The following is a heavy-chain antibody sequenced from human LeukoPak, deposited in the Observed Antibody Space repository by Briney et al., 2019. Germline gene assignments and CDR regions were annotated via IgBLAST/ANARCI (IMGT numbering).Heavy chain of an antibody. V-gene: IGHV3-30-3*01. Sequence: PGGSLRLSCAASGFTFSSYAMHWVRQAPGKGLEWAAVISYDGSNKYYADSVKGRFTISRDNSKNTLYLQMNSLRAEDTAVYYCARDRYYSDSSGYTPHYFDYWGQGTLVTVSS. J-gene: IGHJ4*02. CDR1: GFTFSSYA. CDR3: ARDRYYSDSSGYTPHYFDY. D-gene: IGHD3-22*01. CDR2: ISYDGSNK.